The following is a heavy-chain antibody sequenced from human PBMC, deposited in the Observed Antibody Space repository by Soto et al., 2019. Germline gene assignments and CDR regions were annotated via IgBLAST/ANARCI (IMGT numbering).Heavy chain of an antibody. V-gene: IGHV4-39*01. CDR3: ARQSLTGNWNYDY. D-gene: IGHD1-7*01. Sequence: SETLSLTCTVSGGSISSSSYYWGWIRQPPGKGLEWIGSIYYSGSTYYNPSLKSRVTISVDTSKNQFSLKLSSVTAADTAVYYCARQSLTGNWNYDYWGQGTLVTVSS. CDR1: GGSISSSSYY. CDR2: IYYSGST. J-gene: IGHJ4*02.